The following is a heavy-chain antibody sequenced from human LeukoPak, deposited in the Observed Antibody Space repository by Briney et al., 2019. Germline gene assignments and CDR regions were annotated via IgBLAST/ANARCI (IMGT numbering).Heavy chain of an antibody. CDR3: ARRGNWFEP. CDR2: ISNRGSSI. Sequence: PGGSLRLSCAASGFTFDDYGMSWVRQAPGKGLEWVSYISNRGSSIYYADSVKGRFTISRDNAKNSLYLQMDSLRAEDTAVYYCARRGNWFEPWGQGTLVTVSS. D-gene: IGHD3-10*01. J-gene: IGHJ5*02. V-gene: IGHV3-48*03. CDR1: GFTFDDYG.